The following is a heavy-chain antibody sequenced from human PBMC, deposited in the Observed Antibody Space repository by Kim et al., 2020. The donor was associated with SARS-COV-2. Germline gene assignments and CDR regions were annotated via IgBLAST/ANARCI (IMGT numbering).Heavy chain of an antibody. J-gene: IGHJ4*02. CDR2: IYYSGST. CDR1: GGSISSSSYY. V-gene: IGHV4-39*07. CDR3: ARVPGITIFGVVPTHFDY. Sequence: SETLSLTCTVSGGSISSSSYYWGWIRQPPGKGLEWIGSIYYSGSTYYNPSLKSRVTISVDTSKNQFSLKLSSVTAADTAVYYCARVPGITIFGVVPTHFDYWGQGTLVTVSS. D-gene: IGHD3-3*01.